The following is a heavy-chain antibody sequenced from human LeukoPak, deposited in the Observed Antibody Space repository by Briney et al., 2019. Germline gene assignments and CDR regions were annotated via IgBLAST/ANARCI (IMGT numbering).Heavy chain of an antibody. V-gene: IGHV4-39*07. Sequence: KASETLSLTCTVSGDSISSSSYYWGWIRQPPGKGLEWIGSFYYSGSTYHNPPLKSRVTISVDTSKNQFSLKLSSVTAADTAVYYCAREGRVGANYMDVWGKGTTVTVSS. D-gene: IGHD1-26*01. J-gene: IGHJ6*03. CDR3: AREGRVGANYMDV. CDR2: FYYSGST. CDR1: GDSISSSSYY.